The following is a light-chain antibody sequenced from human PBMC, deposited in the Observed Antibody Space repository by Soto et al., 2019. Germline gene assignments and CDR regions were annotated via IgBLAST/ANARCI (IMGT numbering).Light chain of an antibody. V-gene: IGKV3-11*01. J-gene: IGKJ4*01. CDR3: HQRSTWPLT. Sequence: ELVLTQSPGTLSLSPGGSATLSCRASQSVSRYLAWYQQKPGQALRLLIYDASKRATGIPARFSGSGSGTDFTLTISSLEPEDFAIYYCHQRSTWPLTFGGGTRLELK. CDR1: QSVSRY. CDR2: DAS.